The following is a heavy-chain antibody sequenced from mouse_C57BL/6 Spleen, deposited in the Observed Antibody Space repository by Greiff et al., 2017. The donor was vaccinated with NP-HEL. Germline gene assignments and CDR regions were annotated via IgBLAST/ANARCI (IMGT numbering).Heavy chain of an antibody. Sequence: QVQLQQPGAELVKPGASVKLSCKASGYTFTSYWMHWVKQRPGRGLEWIGRIDPNSGGTKYNEKFKSKATLTVDKPSSTAYMQLSSLTSKDSAVYYCARTETYYSNSYFDYWGQGTTRTVSS. D-gene: IGHD2-5*01. J-gene: IGHJ2*01. CDR3: ARTETYYSNSYFDY. CDR2: IDPNSGGT. CDR1: GYTFTSYW. V-gene: IGHV1-72*01.